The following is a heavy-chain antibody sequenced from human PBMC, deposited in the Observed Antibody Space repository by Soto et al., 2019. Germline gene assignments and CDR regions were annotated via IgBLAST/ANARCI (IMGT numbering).Heavy chain of an antibody. D-gene: IGHD4-4*01. CDR3: ARHPSNFWFDP. J-gene: IGHJ5*02. CDR1: GFTFSTYS. CDR2: IKSDGSGT. V-gene: IGHV3-74*01. Sequence: PGGSLRLSCAASGFTFSTYSMHWVRQAPGKGLVWVSHIKSDGSGTSYADSVEGRFTISRDNAKNTLYLQMNSLRVEDTAVYYCARHPSNFWFDPWGQGTLVTVSS.